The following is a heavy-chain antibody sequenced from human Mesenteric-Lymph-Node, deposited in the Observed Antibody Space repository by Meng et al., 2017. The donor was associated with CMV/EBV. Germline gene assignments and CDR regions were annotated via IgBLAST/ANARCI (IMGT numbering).Heavy chain of an antibody. J-gene: IGHJ6*02. V-gene: IGHV3-7*01. Sequence: ETLSLTCAASGFTFSNYWMNWVRQAPGKGLECVANIKQDGSEKYYVDSVKGRFTISRDNAKNSLYLQMNSLRAEDTAVYYCGVDFWSGYYDYYYGMDVWGQGTTVTVSS. CDR3: GVDFWSGYYDYYYGMDV. CDR2: IKQDGSEK. D-gene: IGHD3-3*01. CDR1: GFTFSNYW.